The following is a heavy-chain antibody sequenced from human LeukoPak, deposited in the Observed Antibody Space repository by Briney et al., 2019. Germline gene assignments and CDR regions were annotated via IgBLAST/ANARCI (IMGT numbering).Heavy chain of an antibody. D-gene: IGHD3-3*01. CDR2: ISGSGGST. Sequence: PGGSLRLSCAASGFTFSSYSMNWVRQAPGKGLEWVSAISGSGGSTYYADSVKGRFTISRDNSKNTLYLQMNSLRAEDTAVYYCARGESSDFWSGYQVDYWGQGTLVTVSS. CDR1: GFTFSSYS. V-gene: IGHV3-23*01. J-gene: IGHJ4*02. CDR3: ARGESSDFWSGYQVDY.